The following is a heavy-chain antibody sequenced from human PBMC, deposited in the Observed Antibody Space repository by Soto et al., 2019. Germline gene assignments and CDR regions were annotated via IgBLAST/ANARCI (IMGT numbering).Heavy chain of an antibody. Sequence: QVQLQESGPGLVKPSQTLSLTCTVSGGSISSGGYYWNWIRQHPGKGLEWIGYIYYIGRTYYNPSLRSRVTISLDTSKNQFSLKLSAVTAADTAVYYCARSVFPWGQGTLVTVSS. J-gene: IGHJ5*02. CDR1: GGSISSGGYY. CDR3: ARSVFP. CDR2: IYYIGRT. V-gene: IGHV4-31*03.